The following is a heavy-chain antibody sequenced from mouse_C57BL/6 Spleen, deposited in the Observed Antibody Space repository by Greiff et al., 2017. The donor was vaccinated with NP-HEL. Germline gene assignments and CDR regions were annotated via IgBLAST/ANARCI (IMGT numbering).Heavy chain of an antibody. Sequence: VQLQQPGAELVMPGASVKLSCKASGYTFTSYWMHWVKQRPGQGLEWIGEIDPSDSYTNYNQKFKGKSTLTVDKSSSTAYMQLSSLTSEDSAVYYCARNPAYYSNSYWYVDVWGTGTTVTVSS. CDR3: ARNPAYYSNSYWYVDV. D-gene: IGHD2-5*01. CDR2: IDPSDSYT. J-gene: IGHJ1*03. CDR1: GYTFTSYW. V-gene: IGHV1-69*01.